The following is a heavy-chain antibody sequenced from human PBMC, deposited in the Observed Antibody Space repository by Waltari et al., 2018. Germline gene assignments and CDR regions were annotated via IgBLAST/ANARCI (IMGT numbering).Heavy chain of an antibody. J-gene: IGHJ4*02. CDR1: GASFGGFS. V-gene: IGHV4-34*04. D-gene: IGHD2-2*01. Sequence: QVQLQQWGAGLLRPSETLSLTCGESGASFGGFSWSWSRQAPGKGLEGIGEITHTGDSNSNQALKGRRSSGGDTSKRQVSLELTSVTPAYTAVYYCGRAPATSWFGYSVYWGQGTVVTVSS. CDR3: GRAPATSWFGYSVY. CDR2: ITHTGDS.